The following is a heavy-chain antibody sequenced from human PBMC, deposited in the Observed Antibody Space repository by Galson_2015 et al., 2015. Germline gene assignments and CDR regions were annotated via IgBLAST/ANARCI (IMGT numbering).Heavy chain of an antibody. J-gene: IGHJ4*01. V-gene: IGHV3-23*01. D-gene: IGHD6-13*01. CDR1: GFTFSSYA. Sequence: SLRLSCAASGFTFSSYAMSWVRQAPAQGLEWVSAISGTSGSTYYAGSVRGRFTISRDNSKNTLYLQVSSLIANDTAVYYCARLPGIAAACTRFYVDYWGHGTQRTVSS. CDR3: ARLPGIAAACTRFYVDY. CDR2: ISGTSGST.